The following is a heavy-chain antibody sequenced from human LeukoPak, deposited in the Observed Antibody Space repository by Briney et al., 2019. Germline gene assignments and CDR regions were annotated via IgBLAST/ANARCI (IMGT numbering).Heavy chain of an antibody. CDR3: ARLNYYDGSGYYPDY. Sequence: PGGSLRLSCAASGFTFSDHHMDWVRQAPGGGLEGVGRIRNRANSYITKYAASVTGRFTISRDDSKNSMFLQMNSLKTEDTAVYYCARLNYYDGSGYYPDYWGQGTLVTVSS. CDR1: GFTFSDHH. J-gene: IGHJ4*02. V-gene: IGHV3-72*01. D-gene: IGHD3-22*01. CDR2: IRNRANSYIT.